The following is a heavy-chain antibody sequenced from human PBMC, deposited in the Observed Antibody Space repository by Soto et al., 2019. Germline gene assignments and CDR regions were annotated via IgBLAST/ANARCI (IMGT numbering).Heavy chain of an antibody. V-gene: IGHV3-48*02. D-gene: IGHD6-19*01. CDR3: VGDDQWAFDV. CDR2: ISVGGGSI. J-gene: IGHJ3*01. Sequence: EEQLVESGGGLVQPRRSLRISCAASGFTFRRYAMNWVRQAPGKGLEWVSYISVGGGSIFYADSVKGRFTISRDDAQNSVYLQMNTLRDEDTALYYCVGDDQWAFDVWGQGTMVIVSS. CDR1: GFTFRRYA.